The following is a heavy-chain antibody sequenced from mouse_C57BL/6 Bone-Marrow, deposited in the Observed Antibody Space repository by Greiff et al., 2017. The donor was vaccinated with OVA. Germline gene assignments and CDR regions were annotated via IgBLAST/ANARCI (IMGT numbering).Heavy chain of an antibody. D-gene: IGHD1-1*01. J-gene: IGHJ4*01. Sequence: VQLQQSGTVLARPGASVKMSCKTSGYTFTSYWMHWVKQRPGQGLEWIGAIYPGNSDTSYNQKFKGKAKLTAVTSASTAYMELSSLTNEDSAVYYCKRGYYYGSSMDYWGQGTSVTVSS. CDR1: GYTFTSYW. CDR3: KRGYYYGSSMDY. V-gene: IGHV1-5*01. CDR2: IYPGNSDT.